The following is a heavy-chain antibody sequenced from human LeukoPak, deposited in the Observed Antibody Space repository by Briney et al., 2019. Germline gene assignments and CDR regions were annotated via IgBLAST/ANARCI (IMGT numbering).Heavy chain of an antibody. CDR1: GGSISSGDYY. CDR2: IYYSGST. D-gene: IGHD3-22*01. J-gene: IGHJ4*02. Sequence: PSETLSLTCTVSGGSISSGDYYWSWIRQPPGKGLEGIGYIYYSGSTYYNPSLKSRVTISVDTSKNQFSLKLSSVTAADTAVYYCARVDYDSSGSPYFDYWGQGTLVTVSS. CDR3: ARVDYDSSGSPYFDY. V-gene: IGHV4-30-4*08.